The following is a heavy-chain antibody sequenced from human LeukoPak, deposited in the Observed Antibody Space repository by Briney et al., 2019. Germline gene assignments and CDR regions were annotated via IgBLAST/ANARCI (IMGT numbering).Heavy chain of an antibody. CDR1: GYTFTSYG. Sequence: ASVKVSRKASGYTFTSYGISWVRQAPGQGLEWMGWISAYNGNTNYAQKLQGRVTMTTDTSTSTAYMELRSLRSEDTAVCYCASGVGYCSSTSCYGPHNYYYYYMDVWGKGTTVTVSS. J-gene: IGHJ6*03. CDR3: ASGVGYCSSTSCYGPHNYYYYYMDV. D-gene: IGHD2-2*01. V-gene: IGHV1-18*01. CDR2: ISAYNGNT.